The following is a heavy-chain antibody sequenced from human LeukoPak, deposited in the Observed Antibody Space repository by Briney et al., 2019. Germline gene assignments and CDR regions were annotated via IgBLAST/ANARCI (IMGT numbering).Heavy chain of an antibody. J-gene: IGHJ4*02. V-gene: IGHV1-18*01. Sequence: ASVKLSCKASGYTFTTYGISWVRQSPGHGLEWMGWISAYNGNTNYAQKLQGRVTMTTDTSTSTAYMELRSLRSDDTAVYYCARGSIVGATFDYFDYWGQGTLVTVSS. D-gene: IGHD1-26*01. CDR3: ARGSIVGATFDYFDY. CDR1: GYTFTTYG. CDR2: ISAYNGNT.